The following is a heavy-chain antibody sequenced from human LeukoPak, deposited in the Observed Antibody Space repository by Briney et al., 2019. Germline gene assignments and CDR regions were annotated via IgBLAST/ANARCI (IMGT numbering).Heavy chain of an antibody. V-gene: IGHV4-34*01. Sequence: SSETLSLTCAVYGGSFSGCYWSWIRQPPGKGLEWIGEINHSGSTNYNPSLKSRVTISVDTSKNQFSLKLSSVTAADTAVYYCARPSYSSSWYGGAFDYWGQGTLVTVSS. CDR1: GGSFSGCY. CDR3: ARPSYSSSWYGGAFDY. CDR2: INHSGST. D-gene: IGHD6-13*01. J-gene: IGHJ4*02.